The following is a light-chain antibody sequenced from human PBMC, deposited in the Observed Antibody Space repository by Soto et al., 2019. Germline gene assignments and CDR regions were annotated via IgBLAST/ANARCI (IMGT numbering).Light chain of an antibody. Sequence: QSVLTQPPSASGSPGQSVTISCNGTSSDVGGYNYVSWYQQHPGKAPKLMIYEVSKRPSGVPDRFSGSKSGKTASLTVSGLQAEDEADYYFSPYAGSNSGAFGGWYKLTVL. CDR3: SPYAGSNSGA. CDR1: SSDVGGYNY. J-gene: IGLJ2*01. V-gene: IGLV2-8*01. CDR2: EVS.